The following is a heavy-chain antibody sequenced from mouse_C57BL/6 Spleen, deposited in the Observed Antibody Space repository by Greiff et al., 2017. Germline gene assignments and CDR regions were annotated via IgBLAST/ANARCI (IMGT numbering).Heavy chain of an antibody. CDR2: IYPSDSET. D-gene: IGHD1-1*01. CDR1: GYTFTSYW. Sequence: VQLQQPGAELVRPGSSEKLSCKASGYTFTSYWMDWVKQRPGQGLEWIGNIYPSDSETHYNQKFKDKATLTVDKSSSTAYMQLSSLTYEDSAVYYCARGYGSSYDWYFDVWGTGTTVTVAS. CDR3: ARGYGSSYDWYFDV. V-gene: IGHV1-61*01. J-gene: IGHJ1*03.